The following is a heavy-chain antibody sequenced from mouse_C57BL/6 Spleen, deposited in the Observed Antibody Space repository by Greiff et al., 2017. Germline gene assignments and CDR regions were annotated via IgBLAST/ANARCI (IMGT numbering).Heavy chain of an antibody. Sequence: QVQLQQSGPELVKPGASVKISCKASGYSFTSYYIHWVKQRHGQGLEWIGWIYPGSGNTKYNEKFKGKGTLTADTSSSTAYMQLSSLTSEDSAVYYCARGGDYCNYGAMDYWGQGTSVTVS. CDR3: ARGGDYCNYGAMDY. CDR2: IYPGSGNT. V-gene: IGHV1-66*01. CDR1: GYSFTSYY. D-gene: IGHD2-1*01. J-gene: IGHJ4*01.